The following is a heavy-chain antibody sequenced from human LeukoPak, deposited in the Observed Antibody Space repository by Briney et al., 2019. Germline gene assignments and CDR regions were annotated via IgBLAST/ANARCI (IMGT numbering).Heavy chain of an antibody. D-gene: IGHD2-15*01. Sequence: GGSLRLSCAASGFTFSSYAMSWVPQAPGKGLEWVSAISDSGGSTYYADSVKDRFTISRDNSKNTLYLQMNSLRAEDTAVYYCAKVGCSSGSCYSGVRSYYYYGMDVWGQGTTVSVSS. V-gene: IGHV3-23*01. CDR3: AKVGCSSGSCYSGVRSYYYYGMDV. CDR2: ISDSGGST. J-gene: IGHJ6*02. CDR1: GFTFSSYA.